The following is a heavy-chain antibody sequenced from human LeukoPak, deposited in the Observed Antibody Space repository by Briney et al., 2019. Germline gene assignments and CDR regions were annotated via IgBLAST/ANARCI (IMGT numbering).Heavy chain of an antibody. J-gene: IGHJ5*02. Sequence: ASVKVSCKASGYTFTSYAMHWVRQAPGQRLEWMGWINAGNGNTKYSQKFQGRVTITRDTSASTAYMELSSLRSDDTAVYYCARVSITIFGVVAYWFDPWGQGTLVTVSS. CDR3: ARVSITIFGVVAYWFDP. CDR2: INAGNGNT. CDR1: GYTFTSYA. D-gene: IGHD3-3*01. V-gene: IGHV1-3*01.